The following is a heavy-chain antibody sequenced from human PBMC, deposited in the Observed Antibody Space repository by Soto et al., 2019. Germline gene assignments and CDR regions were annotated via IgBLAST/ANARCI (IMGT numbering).Heavy chain of an antibody. V-gene: IGHV3-23*01. CDR3: AKTGQFDS. J-gene: IGHJ4*02. Sequence: EVQLLESGGGLVQPGGSLRLSCAASGFIFTNYAMSWVRQAPGKGLEWVSCITSSGTVTWYADSVKDRFTLSRDSSKNTVYLQMNSLQAEDTAVYYCAKTGQFDSWGQGTLVTVSS. CDR2: ITSSGTVT. CDR1: GFIFTNYA.